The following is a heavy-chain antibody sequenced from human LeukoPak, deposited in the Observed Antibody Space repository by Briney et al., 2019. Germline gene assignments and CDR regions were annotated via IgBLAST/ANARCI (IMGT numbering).Heavy chain of an antibody. CDR3: ARAAPTSTYYYYYYMDV. CDR2: INPSGDA. J-gene: IGHJ6*03. Sequence: PSETLSLTCAVYGRSFSGYYWTWIRQPPGKGLEWIGEINPSGDANYNPSLTSRVTISVDTSKNQFSLKLSSVTAADTAVYYCARAAPTSTYYYYYYMDVWGKGTTVTVSS. CDR1: GRSFSGYY. V-gene: IGHV4-34*01.